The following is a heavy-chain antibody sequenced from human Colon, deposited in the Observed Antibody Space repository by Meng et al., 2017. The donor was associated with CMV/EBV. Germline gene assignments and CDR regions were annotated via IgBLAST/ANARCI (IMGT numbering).Heavy chain of an antibody. J-gene: IGHJ4*02. V-gene: IGHV3-74*03. CDR3: ARDRLGDNDYVFDQ. CDR1: GFTFSGYW. Sequence: GVLKISCTGSGFTFSGYWMHWVRQSPEKGLMWVARISHEGSRTMYADSVKGRFTVSRDNARNALYLQMSSLRDDDTAVYYCARDRLGDNDYVFDQWGQGMMVTVSS. CDR2: ISHEGSRT. D-gene: IGHD4/OR15-4a*01.